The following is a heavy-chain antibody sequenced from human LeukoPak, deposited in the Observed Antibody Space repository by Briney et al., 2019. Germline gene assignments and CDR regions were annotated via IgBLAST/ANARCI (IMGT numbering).Heavy chain of an antibody. CDR3: ARTGTTGTTFLR. Sequence: ASVTVSCKASGYTFTGYYMHWVRQAPGQGLEWMGWINPNSGGTNYAQKFQGRVTMTRDTSISTAYMELSRLRSDDTAVYYCARTGTTGTTFLRWGQGTLVTVSS. V-gene: IGHV1-2*02. D-gene: IGHD1-1*01. J-gene: IGHJ4*02. CDR2: INPNSGGT. CDR1: GYTFTGYY.